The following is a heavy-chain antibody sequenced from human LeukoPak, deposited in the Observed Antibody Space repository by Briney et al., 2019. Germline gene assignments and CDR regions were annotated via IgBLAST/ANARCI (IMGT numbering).Heavy chain of an antibody. D-gene: IGHD6-6*01. CDR2: INHSGST. CDR1: GGSFSGYY. J-gene: IGHJ4*02. Sequence: SETLSLTCAVYGGSFSGYYWSWIRQPPGEGLEWIGEINHSGSTNYNPSLKSRVTISVDTSKNQFSLKLSSVTAADTAVYYCARGLQAAPWYYFDYWGQGTLVTVSS. CDR3: ARGLQAAPWYYFDY. V-gene: IGHV4-34*01.